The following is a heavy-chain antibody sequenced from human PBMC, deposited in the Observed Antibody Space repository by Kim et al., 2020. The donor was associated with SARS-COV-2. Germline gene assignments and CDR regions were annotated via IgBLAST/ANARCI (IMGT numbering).Heavy chain of an antibody. CDR2: IDPIDSYT. CDR1: GYSFTTYW. J-gene: IGHJ6*02. CDR3: AGFVDYYSYAMDV. Sequence: GESLKISCKGSGYSFTTYWISWVRQMPGKGLEWMGRIDPIDSYTYYSPSFQGHVTISVDMSINTAYLQWSSLKASDTAMYYCAGFVDYYSYAMDVWGQGTTVTVSS. V-gene: IGHV5-10-1*01.